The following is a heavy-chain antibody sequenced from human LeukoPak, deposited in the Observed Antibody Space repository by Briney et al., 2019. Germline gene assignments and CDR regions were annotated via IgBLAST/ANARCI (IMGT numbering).Heavy chain of an antibody. Sequence: GGSLRLSCAASGFTFSSYGMPWVRQAPGRGLEWVAVIWYDGSNKYYADSVKGRFTISRDNSKNTLYPQMNSLRAEDTAVYYCAAGGHYDSSGYPDYWGQGTLVTVSS. CDR2: IWYDGSNK. CDR3: AAGGHYDSSGYPDY. CDR1: GFTFSSYG. J-gene: IGHJ4*02. V-gene: IGHV3-33*01. D-gene: IGHD3-22*01.